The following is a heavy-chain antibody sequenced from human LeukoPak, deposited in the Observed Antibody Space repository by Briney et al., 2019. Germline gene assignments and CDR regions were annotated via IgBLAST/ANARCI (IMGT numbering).Heavy chain of an antibody. J-gene: IGHJ6*02. D-gene: IGHD2-2*02. V-gene: IGHV1-69*04. CDR2: IIPILGIA. CDR3: ARVQAVGVPVAIDAYYDYGMDV. Sequence: GASVKVSCKASGGSFTRYAMSWVRQAPGQGLEWMGRIIPILGIAHYAQKFQGRLTITADKSSSTAYMELSSLRSEDTAVYYCARVQAVGVPVAIDAYYDYGMDVWGQGTTATVSS. CDR1: GGSFTRYA.